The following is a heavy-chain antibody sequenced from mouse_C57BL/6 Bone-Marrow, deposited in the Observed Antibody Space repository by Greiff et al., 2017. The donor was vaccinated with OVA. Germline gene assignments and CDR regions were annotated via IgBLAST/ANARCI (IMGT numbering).Heavy chain of an antibody. Sequence: QVQLQQSGAELVKPGASVKMSCKASGYTFTSYWITWVKQRPGQGLEWIGDIYPGSGSTNYNEKFKSKATLTVDTSSSTAYMQISSLTSEDSAVYYCAREGLLRTLYYFDYWGQGTTLTVSS. CDR3: AREGLLRTLYYFDY. V-gene: IGHV1-55*01. J-gene: IGHJ2*01. D-gene: IGHD1-1*01. CDR2: IYPGSGST. CDR1: GYTFTSYW.